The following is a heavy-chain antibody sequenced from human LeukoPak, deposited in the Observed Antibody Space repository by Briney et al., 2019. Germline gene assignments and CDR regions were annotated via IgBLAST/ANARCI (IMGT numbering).Heavy chain of an antibody. CDR1: GFTFSSYA. V-gene: IGHV3-30-3*01. D-gene: IGHD3-9*01. J-gene: IGHJ4*02. CDR3: ARDSGYFDWLLAY. Sequence: PGGSLRLSCAASGFTFSSYAIHWVRQAPGKGLEWVAVISYDGSNKYYADSVKGRFTISRDNSKNTLYLQMNSLRAEDTAVYYCARDSGYFDWLLAYWGQGTLVTVSS. CDR2: ISYDGSNK.